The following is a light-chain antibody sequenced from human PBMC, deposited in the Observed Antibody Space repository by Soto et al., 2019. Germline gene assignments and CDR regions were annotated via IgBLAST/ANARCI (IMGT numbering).Light chain of an antibody. Sequence: DIQLTQSPPSLSASVGDRVTITCRASETISTSLNWYQQKPGKAPKLLIHAASRLQTGVPSRFSATGSGTDFTLTITSLQPEDFATYYCQQSYSNPRYTFGQGTKLEIK. J-gene: IGKJ2*01. CDR1: ETISTS. V-gene: IGKV1-39*01. CDR2: AAS. CDR3: QQSYSNPRYT.